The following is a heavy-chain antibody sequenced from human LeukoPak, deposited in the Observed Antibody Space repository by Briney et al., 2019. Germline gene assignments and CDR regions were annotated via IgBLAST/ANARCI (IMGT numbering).Heavy chain of an antibody. CDR1: GFTFSRLW. V-gene: IGHV3-7*05. CDR2: IKQDGSEK. CDR3: ASKRLVRGEFTTHY. Sequence: GGSLRLSCAASGFTFSRLWMSWVRQAPGKGLEWVANIKQDGSEKYYVDSVKGRFTISRDNAKNSLYLQMNSLRAEDTAIYYCASKRLVRGEFTTHYWGQGTLVTVSS. J-gene: IGHJ4*02. D-gene: IGHD3-10*01.